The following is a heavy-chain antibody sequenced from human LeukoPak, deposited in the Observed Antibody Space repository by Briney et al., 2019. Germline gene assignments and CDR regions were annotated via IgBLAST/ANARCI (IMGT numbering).Heavy chain of an antibody. D-gene: IGHD5-24*01. Sequence: PLETLSLTCTVSGGSISSYYWSWIRQPPGKGLEWIGYIYYSGSTNYNPSLKSRVTISVDTSKNQFSLKLSSVTAADTAVYYCARGPISKYFDYWGQGTLVTVSS. CDR2: IYYSGST. V-gene: IGHV4-59*01. J-gene: IGHJ4*02. CDR1: GGSISSYY. CDR3: ARGPISKYFDY.